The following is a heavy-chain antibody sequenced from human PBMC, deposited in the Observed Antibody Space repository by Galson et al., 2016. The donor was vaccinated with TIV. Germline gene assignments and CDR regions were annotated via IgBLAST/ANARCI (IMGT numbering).Heavy chain of an antibody. CDR3: SRDLTTGNPGYDY. CDR2: IKEDGSEI. D-gene: IGHD1-1*01. J-gene: IGHJ4*02. CDR1: GFSFRSYW. V-gene: IGHV3-7*01. Sequence: SLRLSCAASGFSFRSYWMGWVRQAPGKGLQWVANIKEDGSEIYYVDSVKGRFTISRENAKNSLYLQLSSLRAEDTAMYYCSRDLTTGNPGYDYWGQGTLVTVSS.